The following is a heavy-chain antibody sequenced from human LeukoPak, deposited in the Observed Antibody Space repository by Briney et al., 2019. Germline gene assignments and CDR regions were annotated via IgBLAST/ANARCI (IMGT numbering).Heavy chain of an antibody. D-gene: IGHD3-10*01. CDR1: GFTFSSYS. J-gene: IGHJ4*01. CDR2: ISSSSSYI. Sequence: GGSLRLSCAPSGFTFSSYSMNWVRQAPGKGLEWVSSISSSSSYIYYADSVKGRFTISRDYAKNLLYLQMNSMRIEDTAVYYCARDHGIPGSASYRFDYWGHGTLVTVSS. CDR3: ARDHGIPGSASYRFDY. V-gene: IGHV3-21*06.